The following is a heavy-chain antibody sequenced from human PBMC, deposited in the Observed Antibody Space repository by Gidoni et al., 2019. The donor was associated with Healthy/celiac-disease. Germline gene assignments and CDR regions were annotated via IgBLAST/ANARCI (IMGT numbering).Heavy chain of an antibody. J-gene: IGHJ3*02. Sequence: EVQLVESGGGLVKPGGSLRLSCAASGFTFSSYSMNWVRQAPGKGLEWVSSISSSSSYIYYADSVKGRFTISRDNAKNSLYLQMNSLRAEDTAVYYCARRIVVVTAMIQDDAFDIWGQGTMVTVSS. CDR3: ARRIVVVTAMIQDDAFDI. V-gene: IGHV3-21*01. CDR2: ISSSSSYI. D-gene: IGHD2-21*02. CDR1: GFTFSSYS.